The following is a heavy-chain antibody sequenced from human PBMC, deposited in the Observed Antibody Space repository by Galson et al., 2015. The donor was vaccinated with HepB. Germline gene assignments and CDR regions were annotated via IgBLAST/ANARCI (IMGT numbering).Heavy chain of an antibody. CDR3: ARGGTYSSQYWYFDL. CDR1: GYTFTSYA. CDR2: INAGNGDT. Sequence: SVKVSCKASGYTFTSYAMHWVRQAPGQRLEWMGWINAGNGDTKSSQKFEGRVTIVRDTSASTAYMELSSLRSEDTAVYYCARGGTYSSQYWYFDLWGRGTLVTVSS. J-gene: IGHJ2*01. V-gene: IGHV1-3*01. D-gene: IGHD6-19*01.